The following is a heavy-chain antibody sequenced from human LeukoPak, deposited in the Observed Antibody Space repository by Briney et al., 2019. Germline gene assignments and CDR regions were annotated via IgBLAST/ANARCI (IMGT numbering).Heavy chain of an antibody. V-gene: IGHV4-38-2*02. D-gene: IGHD4-17*01. Sequence: PSETLSLTCSGSNYSISSSLYWGWLRQPPGKGLEWIGSIYRSGSTFYNPSLKSRVTISLDASKNQFSLELSSVTAADTAVYFCARGTYGYYMDVWGKGTTVTVSS. CDR2: IYRSGST. CDR3: ARGTYGYYMDV. J-gene: IGHJ6*03. CDR1: NYSISSSLY.